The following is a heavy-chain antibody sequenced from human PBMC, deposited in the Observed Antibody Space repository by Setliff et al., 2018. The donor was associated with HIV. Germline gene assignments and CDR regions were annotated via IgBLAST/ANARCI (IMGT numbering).Heavy chain of an antibody. V-gene: IGHV1-69*10. J-gene: IGHJ6*02. Sequence: ASVKVSCKASGFTFNHYALSWVRQAPGQRPEWMGGTNPQSDIANYAQRFQGRVTITADKSTSTAYMELSSLRSEDTAVYYCARPQWELGVDYYGMDVWGQGTTVTVSS. CDR3: ARPQWELGVDYYGMDV. CDR2: TNPQSDIA. CDR1: GFTFNHYA. D-gene: IGHD1-26*01.